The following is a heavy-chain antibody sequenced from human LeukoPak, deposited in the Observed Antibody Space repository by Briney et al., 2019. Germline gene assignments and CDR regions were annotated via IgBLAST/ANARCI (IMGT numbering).Heavy chain of an antibody. V-gene: IGHV1-2*02. J-gene: IGHJ3*02. CDR2: INPNSGGT. Sequence: ASVKVPCKASRYTFTGYYMHWVRQAPGQGLEWMGWINPNSGGTNYAQKFQGRVTMTRDTSISTAYMELSRLRSDDTAVYYCARGTPIGYCSGGSCQDAFDIWGQGTMVTVSS. CDR3: ARGTPIGYCSGGSCQDAFDI. D-gene: IGHD2-15*01. CDR1: RYTFTGYY.